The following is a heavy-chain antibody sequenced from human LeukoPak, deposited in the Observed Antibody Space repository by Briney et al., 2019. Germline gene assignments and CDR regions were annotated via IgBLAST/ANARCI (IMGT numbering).Heavy chain of an antibody. V-gene: IGHV5-51*01. CDR2: IYPGDSDT. Sequence: GESLQISFKGSGYTFTNYWIGWGRQTPGKGLEWMGIIYPGDSDTRYRPSFQGQVTISADKSISTAYLQWGSLEASDTAMYYCARLFDSSGYYVDYWGQGTLVTVSS. CDR3: ARLFDSSGYYVDY. D-gene: IGHD3-22*01. J-gene: IGHJ4*02. CDR1: GYTFTNYW.